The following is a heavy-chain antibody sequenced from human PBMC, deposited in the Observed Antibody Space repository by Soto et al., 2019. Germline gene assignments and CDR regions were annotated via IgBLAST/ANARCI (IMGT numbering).Heavy chain of an antibody. V-gene: IGHV4-30-2*01. CDR3: ARQSDHYYGSVAFDY. D-gene: IGHD3-10*01. J-gene: IGHJ4*02. Sequence: QLQLQESGSGLVKPSQTLSLTCAVSGGSISSGGYSWSWIRQPPGKGLEWIGYIYHSGSTYYNPSLKSRVTLSVDRSKNQFSLKLSSVTAAYTAVYYCARQSDHYYGSVAFDYWGQGTLVTVSS. CDR2: IYHSGST. CDR1: GGSISSGGYS.